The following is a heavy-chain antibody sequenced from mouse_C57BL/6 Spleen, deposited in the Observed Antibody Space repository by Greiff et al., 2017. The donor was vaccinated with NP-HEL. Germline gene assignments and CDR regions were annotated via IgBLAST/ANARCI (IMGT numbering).Heavy chain of an antibody. D-gene: IGHD2-3*01. CDR3: ARGNDGRGYAMDY. Sequence: QVQLKESGPELVKPGASVKISCKASGYAFSSSWMNWVKQRPGKGLEWIGRIYPGDRDTNYNGKFKGKATLTADKSSSTAYMQLSSLTSEDSAVYFCARGNDGRGYAMDYWGQGTSVTVSS. CDR1: GYAFSSSW. J-gene: IGHJ4*01. CDR2: IYPGDRDT. V-gene: IGHV1-82*01.